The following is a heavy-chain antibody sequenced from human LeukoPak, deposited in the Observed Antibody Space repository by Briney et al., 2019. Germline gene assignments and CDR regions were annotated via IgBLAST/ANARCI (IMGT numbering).Heavy chain of an antibody. CDR2: IYYSGST. CDR1: GGSISSYY. D-gene: IGHD4-17*01. CDR3: ARLGRYGDYGNYYYYYMDV. Sequence: SETLSLTCTVSGGSISSYYWSWIRQPPGKGLEWIGYIYYSGSTNYNPSLKSRVTISVDTSKNQFSLKLSSVTAADTAVYYCARLGRYGDYGNYYYYYMDVWGKGTTVTISS. J-gene: IGHJ6*03. V-gene: IGHV4-59*12.